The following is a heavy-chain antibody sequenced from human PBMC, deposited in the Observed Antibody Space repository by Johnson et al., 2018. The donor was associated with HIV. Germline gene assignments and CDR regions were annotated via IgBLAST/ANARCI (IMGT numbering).Heavy chain of an antibody. CDR1: GFTISTFW. CDR2: ISGDGSSS. Sequence: VQLVESGGALVQPGGSLRLSCEVSGFTISTFWMQWVRQVPGKGLMWVSRISGDGSSSSYADSVKGRFTISRDNAKNTLYLQLNSLRVEDTAIYYCARAQLLADDAFNNWGQGTMVTVSS. V-gene: IGHV3-74*02. D-gene: IGHD6-6*01. CDR3: ARAQLLADDAFNN. J-gene: IGHJ3*02.